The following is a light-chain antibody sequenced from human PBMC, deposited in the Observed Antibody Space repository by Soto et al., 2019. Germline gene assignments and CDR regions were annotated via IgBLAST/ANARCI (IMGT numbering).Light chain of an antibody. V-gene: IGKV1-39*01. CDR3: QEHYSDSYT. CDR2: GAS. J-gene: IGKJ3*01. Sequence: DIQMTQSPSSLSASVGDRITISCRARQSVDSHLNWYQQLPGKAPKLLIYGASTLQSGVPSRFSGSGSGTDFTLRISGLQPEDFATYYCQEHYSDSYTFGPGTKVDVK. CDR1: QSVDSH.